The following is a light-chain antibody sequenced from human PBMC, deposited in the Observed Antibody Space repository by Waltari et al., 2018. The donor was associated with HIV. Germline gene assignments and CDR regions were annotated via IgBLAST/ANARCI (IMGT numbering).Light chain of an antibody. Sequence: SSELTQDPAVSVALGQTVRITCQGDSLRSDYASWYQQKPGQAPVLVIYGKNNRPSGIPDRFSGSSSGNTASLTITGAQAEDEADYYCNSRDSSGNLYVVFGGGTKLTVL. CDR2: GKN. CDR3: NSRDSSGNLYVV. J-gene: IGLJ2*01. CDR1: SLRSDY. V-gene: IGLV3-19*01.